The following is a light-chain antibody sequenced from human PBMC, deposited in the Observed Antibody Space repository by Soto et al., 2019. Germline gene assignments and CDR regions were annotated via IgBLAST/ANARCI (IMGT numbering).Light chain of an antibody. J-gene: IGLJ1*01. CDR1: SSDVGGHNY. V-gene: IGLV2-14*01. CDR3: SSYTFTSTLYV. Sequence: QSALTQPASVSGSPGQSITISCTGSSSDVGGHNYVSWYQQHPGKAPKLMIYEVTKRPSGVSNRFSGSKSGNTASLTISGLQAEDEADYYCSSYTFTSTLYVVGTRTKVTVL. CDR2: EVT.